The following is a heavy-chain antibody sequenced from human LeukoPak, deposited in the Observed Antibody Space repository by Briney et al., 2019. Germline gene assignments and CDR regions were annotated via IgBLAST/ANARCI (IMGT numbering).Heavy chain of an antibody. Sequence: PGGSLRLSCAASGFSFSKYAMHWVRQAPGKGLEWVAVISFDETKKYYADSVKGRFTISRDNSNNTLFLQMNSLKTEDTAVHFCARMKVIKGASLDYWGQGSLVTVSS. V-gene: IGHV3-30-3*01. CDR3: ARMKVIKGASLDY. CDR1: GFSFSKYA. D-gene: IGHD2/OR15-2a*01. J-gene: IGHJ4*02. CDR2: ISFDETKK.